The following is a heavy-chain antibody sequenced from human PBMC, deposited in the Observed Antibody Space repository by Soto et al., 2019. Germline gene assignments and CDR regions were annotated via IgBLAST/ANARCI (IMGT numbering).Heavy chain of an antibody. Sequence: PSETLSLTCTVSGGSISSGGYYWSWIRQHPGEGLEWIGYIYYGGSTYYNPSLKSRVTISVDTSKNQFSLKLSSVTAADTAVYYCARDPSSGSYAWLDPWGQGTLVTVSS. CDR3: ARDPSSGSYAWLDP. J-gene: IGHJ5*02. V-gene: IGHV4-31*03. CDR1: GGSISSGGYY. CDR2: IYYGGST. D-gene: IGHD1-26*01.